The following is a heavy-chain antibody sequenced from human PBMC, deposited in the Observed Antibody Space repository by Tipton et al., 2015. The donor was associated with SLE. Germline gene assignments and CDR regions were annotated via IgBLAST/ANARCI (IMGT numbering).Heavy chain of an antibody. V-gene: IGHV4-34*01. D-gene: IGHD2-2*01. Sequence: TLSLTCAVYGGSISSSSSYYWGWIRQPPGKGLEWIGEINHSGSTNYNPSLKSRVTISVDTSKNQFSLKLSSVTAADTAVYYCARRKVPAALAGGYYYYGMDVWGQGTTVTVSS. CDR3: ARRKVPAALAGGYYYYGMDV. J-gene: IGHJ6*02. CDR2: INHSGST. CDR1: GGSISSSSSYY.